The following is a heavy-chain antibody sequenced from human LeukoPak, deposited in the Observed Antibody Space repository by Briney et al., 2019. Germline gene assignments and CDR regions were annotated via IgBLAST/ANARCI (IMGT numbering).Heavy chain of an antibody. CDR1: GYTFGIYG. V-gene: IGHV1-18*01. CDR3: ARDYCTRGGDCYKEDLFDP. D-gene: IGHD2-21*02. CDR2: ISPYDGDT. Sequence: GASVKVSCKASGYTFGIYGISWGRQAPGQGLEWMAWISPYDGDTNYAQKFEGRVTMTTETSTNTAYMELRSLRSDDTSIYYCARDYCTRGGDCYKEDLFDPWGQGTLVTVSA. J-gene: IGHJ5*02.